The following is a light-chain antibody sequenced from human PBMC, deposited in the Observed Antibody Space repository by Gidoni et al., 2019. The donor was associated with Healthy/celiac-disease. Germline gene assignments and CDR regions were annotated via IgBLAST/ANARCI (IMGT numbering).Light chain of an antibody. CDR3: QQSYSNPPPLT. Sequence: DIQMTQSPSSLSASVGDRVTITCRASQSISSYLNWYQQKPGKAPKLLIYAASSLQSGVPSRFSGSGYGTDFTLTISSLRPEDFETYYCQQSYSNPPPLTFGGXTKVEIK. V-gene: IGKV1-39*01. CDR2: AAS. CDR1: QSISSY. J-gene: IGKJ4*01.